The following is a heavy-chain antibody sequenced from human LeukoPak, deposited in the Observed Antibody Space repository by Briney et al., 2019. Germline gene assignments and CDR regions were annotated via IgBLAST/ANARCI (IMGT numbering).Heavy chain of an antibody. D-gene: IGHD3-22*01. CDR1: GFTFSSYD. CDR3: ARGGANYSDISAYGYFDL. CDR2: IDTTGGT. Sequence: PTGGSLRLSCAASGFTFSSYDVHWVRHVTGKGLEWVSAIDTTGGTDYPGSVKGRFTISRENAKTSLYLQMNSPRAGDTAVYYCARGGANYSDISAYGYFDLWGRGTLVTVSS. J-gene: IGHJ2*01. V-gene: IGHV3-13*04.